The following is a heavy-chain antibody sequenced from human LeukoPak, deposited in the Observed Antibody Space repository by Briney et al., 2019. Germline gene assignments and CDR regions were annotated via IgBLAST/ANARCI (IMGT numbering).Heavy chain of an antibody. D-gene: IGHD3-10*01. CDR1: GFTFSSYA. CDR3: ARVRGVWFGDPYSYDAFDI. CDR2: ISYDGSNK. Sequence: AGGSLRLSCAASGFTFSSYAMHWVRQAPGKGLEWVAVISYDGSNKYYADSVKGRFTISRDNSKNTLYLQMNSLRAEDTAVYYCARVRGVWFGDPYSYDAFDIWGQGTMVTVSS. V-gene: IGHV3-30-3*01. J-gene: IGHJ3*02.